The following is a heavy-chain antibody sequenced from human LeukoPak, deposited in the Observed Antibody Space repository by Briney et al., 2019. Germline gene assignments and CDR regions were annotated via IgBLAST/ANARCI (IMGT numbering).Heavy chain of an antibody. D-gene: IGHD1-26*01. J-gene: IGHJ4*02. V-gene: IGHV3-48*03. CDR2: ISNSGDIR. Sequence: GGSLRLSCVVSGFSFSDYEMAWVRQAPGMGLEWISYISNSGDIRRYADAVKGRFAISRDNAKNSVSLQMNSLRADDTGLYFCAGGPQYSGSYGDWGQGTLVTVSS. CDR3: AGGPQYSGSYGD. CDR1: GFSFSDYE.